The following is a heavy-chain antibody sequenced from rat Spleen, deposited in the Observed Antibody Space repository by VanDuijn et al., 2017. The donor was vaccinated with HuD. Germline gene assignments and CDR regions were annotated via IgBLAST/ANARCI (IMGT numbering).Heavy chain of an antibody. D-gene: IGHD4-3*01. CDR2: ISTGGSNS. CDR3: ATHNSGYFDY. V-gene: IGHV5S13*01. CDR1: GFTFSHYG. Sequence: EVQLVESGGDLVQPGRSLKLTCAASGFTFSHYGMAWVRQTPTKGLEWVASISTGGSNSYYRDSVKGRFTISRDDERNTLYLQMDSLRSEDTATFYCATHNSGYFDYWGQGVMVTVSS. J-gene: IGHJ2*01.